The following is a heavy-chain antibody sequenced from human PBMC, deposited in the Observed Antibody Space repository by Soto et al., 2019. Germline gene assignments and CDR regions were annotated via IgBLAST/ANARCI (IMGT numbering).Heavy chain of an antibody. CDR3: AKAVVVVVAAKYGMDV. J-gene: IGHJ6*02. CDR1: GFTFSSYA. V-gene: IGHV3-23*01. Sequence: EVQLLESGGGLVQPGGSLRLSCAASGFTFSSYAMSWVRQAPGKGLEWVSAISGSGGSTYYADSVKGRFTISRDNSKNTLYLQINSLRAEDTAVYYCAKAVVVVVAAKYGMDVWGQGTTVTVSS. D-gene: IGHD2-15*01. CDR2: ISGSGGST.